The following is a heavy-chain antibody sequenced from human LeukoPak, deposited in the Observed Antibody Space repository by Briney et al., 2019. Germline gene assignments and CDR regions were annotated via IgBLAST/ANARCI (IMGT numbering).Heavy chain of an antibody. V-gene: IGHV4-4*07. Sequence: SETLSLTCTVSGGSISSYYWSWIRQPAGKGLEWIGRIYTSGSTNYNPSLKSRVTISVDTSKNQFSLKLSSVTAADTAVYYCARGPVLRFLEWSPGAYFDYWGQGTLVTVSS. J-gene: IGHJ4*02. D-gene: IGHD3-3*01. CDR2: IYTSGST. CDR3: ARGPVLRFLEWSPGAYFDY. CDR1: GGSISSYY.